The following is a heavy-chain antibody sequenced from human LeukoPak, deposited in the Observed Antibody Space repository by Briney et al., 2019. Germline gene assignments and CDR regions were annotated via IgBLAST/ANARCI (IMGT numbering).Heavy chain of an antibody. D-gene: IGHD6-13*01. CDR2: ISSSSSNI. V-gene: IGHV3-21*01. CDR3: ASLDPAIAAAGTEAFDY. Sequence: PGGSLRLSCAASGFTFSSYSMNWVRQAPGKGLEWVSSISSSSSNIYYAESVKGRFTISRDNAKNSLYLQMNSLRAEDAAVYYCASLDPAIAAAGTEAFDYWGQGTLVTVSS. CDR1: GFTFSSYS. J-gene: IGHJ4*02.